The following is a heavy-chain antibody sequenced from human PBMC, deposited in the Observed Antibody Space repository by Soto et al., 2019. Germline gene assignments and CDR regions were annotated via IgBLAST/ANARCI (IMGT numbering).Heavy chain of an antibody. J-gene: IGHJ6*04. CDR1: GFTFTIYA. D-gene: IGHD6-6*01. CDR3: AKDRIAARPLNGMDV. CDR2: ISGSGSST. V-gene: IGHV3-23*01. Sequence: EVQLLESGGGLVQPGGSLRLSCAASGFTFTIYAMTWVRQAPGKGLEWVSAISGSGSSTYYVDSVKGRFTISRDNSKNTLYLQMNSLRAEDTAIYYCAKDRIAARPLNGMDVWGKGTTVTVSS.